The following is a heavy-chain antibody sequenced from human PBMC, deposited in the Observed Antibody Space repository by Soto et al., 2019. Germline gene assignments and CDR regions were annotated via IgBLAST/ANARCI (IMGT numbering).Heavy chain of an antibody. CDR3: AISYCRDGVRCNWFDP. Sequence: QVQLQESGPGLVKPSETLSLTCTVSGGSMTTYYWGWIRQPPGTGLAWIGYINYSGNTKYNSSLKSRVTISVDTSKNQFSLQLTSVTAADTAVYYCAISYCRDGVRCNWFDPWGQGNLVTVSS. CDR2: INYSGNT. D-gene: IGHD2-15*01. V-gene: IGHV4-59*01. J-gene: IGHJ5*02. CDR1: GGSMTTYY.